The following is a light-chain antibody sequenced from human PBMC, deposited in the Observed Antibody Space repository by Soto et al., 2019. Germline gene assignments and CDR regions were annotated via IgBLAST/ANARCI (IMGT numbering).Light chain of an antibody. V-gene: IGKV1-33*01. J-gene: IGKJ4*01. Sequence: DIQMTQSPSSLSASVGDRVTITCQASQDITNYLNWFQQKPGRAPKLLIFDVSKLETGVPSRFSGSGSGTDFTLTISSLQAEDVAVYYCQQYHSTRLTFGGGTKVDIK. CDR1: QDITNY. CDR3: QQYHSTRLT. CDR2: DVS.